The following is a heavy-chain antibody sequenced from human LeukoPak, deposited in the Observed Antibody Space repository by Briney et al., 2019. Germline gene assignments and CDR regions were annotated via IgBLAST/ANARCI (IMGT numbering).Heavy chain of an antibody. CDR2: MGSSSIYT. V-gene: IGHV3-11*06. Sequence: PGGSLRLSCAASGFTFSSYNMSWIRQAPGKGLEWVSYMGSSSIYTNYADSVQGRFTISRDNARNSLYLQMNSLRAEDTAVYYCARATTVTTRGGVDYWGQGTLVTVSS. CDR3: ARATTVTTRGGVDY. CDR1: GFTFSSYN. J-gene: IGHJ4*02. D-gene: IGHD4-17*01.